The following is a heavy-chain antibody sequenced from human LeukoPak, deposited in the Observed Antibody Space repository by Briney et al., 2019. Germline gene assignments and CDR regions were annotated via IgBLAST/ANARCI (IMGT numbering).Heavy chain of an antibody. J-gene: IGHJ4*02. CDR1: GFTFSSYA. CDR2: IDSSGGYM. Sequence: PGGSPRLSCVVSGFTFSSYAMSWVRQAPGKGLEWVSSIDSSGGYMFYADSVKGRFIISRDNAKDSRYLQMNSLRVEDTAVYYCLRGDRRDYWGQGTLVTVSS. CDR3: LRGDRRDY. V-gene: IGHV3-21*06.